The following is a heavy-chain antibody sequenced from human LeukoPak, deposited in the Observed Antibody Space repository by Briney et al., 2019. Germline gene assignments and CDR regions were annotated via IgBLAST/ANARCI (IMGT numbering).Heavy chain of an antibody. J-gene: IGHJ4*02. CDR1: GFTFNTYS. D-gene: IGHD2-2*01. CDR3: ANHFACGSTSCPPFDS. V-gene: IGHV3-21*01. Sequence: GGSLRLSCAASGFTFNTYSMNWVRQAPGKGLEWVSSISDNSNYIYYSDSVEGRFTISRDNAKNSLYLQMNSLRVEDTTVYYCANHFACGSTSCPPFDSWGQGTLVTVSS. CDR2: ISDNSNYI.